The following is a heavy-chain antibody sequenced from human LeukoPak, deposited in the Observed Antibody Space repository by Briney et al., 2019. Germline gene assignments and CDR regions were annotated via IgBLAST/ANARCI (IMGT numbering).Heavy chain of an antibody. J-gene: IGHJ4*02. CDR1: GFTFSSYS. V-gene: IGHV3-21*01. Sequence: PGGSLRLSCAASGFTFSSYSMNWVRQAPGQGLEWVSSISSSSSYIYYADSVKGRFTIPRDNAKNSLYLQMNSLRAEDTAVYYCARAGGYSSSHLIVYWGQGTLVTVSS. D-gene: IGHD6-13*01. CDR2: ISSSSSYI. CDR3: ARAGGYSSSHLIVY.